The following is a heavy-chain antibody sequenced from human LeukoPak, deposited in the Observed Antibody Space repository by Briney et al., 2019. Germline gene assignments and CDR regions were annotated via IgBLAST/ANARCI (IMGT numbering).Heavy chain of an antibody. CDR1: GFTFSSYA. D-gene: IGHD2/OR15-2a*01. CDR2: ISGSGGST. Sequence: GGSLRLSCAASGFTFSSYAMSWVRQAPGKGLEWVSAISGSGGSTYYADSAKGRFTISRDNSKNTLYMQMNSLRAEDTAVYYCAKSKSFYGHFEYWGQGTLVTVSS. CDR3: AKSKSFYGHFEY. V-gene: IGHV3-23*01. J-gene: IGHJ4*02.